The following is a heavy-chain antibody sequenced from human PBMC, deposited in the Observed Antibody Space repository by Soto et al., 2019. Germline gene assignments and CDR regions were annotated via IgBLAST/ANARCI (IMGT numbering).Heavy chain of an antibody. D-gene: IGHD6-13*01. Sequence: QVQLVESGGGVVQPGRSLRLSCAASGFTFSSYGMHWVRQAPGKGLEWVAVIWYDGSNKYYADSVKGRFTISRDNSKNTLYLQMNSLRAEDTAVYYCARGGGLMSSSWFDYWGQGTLVTVSS. V-gene: IGHV3-33*01. CDR3: ARGGGLMSSSWFDY. J-gene: IGHJ4*02. CDR1: GFTFSSYG. CDR2: IWYDGSNK.